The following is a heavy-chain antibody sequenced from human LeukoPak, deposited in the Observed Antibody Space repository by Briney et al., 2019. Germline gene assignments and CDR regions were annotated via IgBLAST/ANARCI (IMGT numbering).Heavy chain of an antibody. Sequence: PSETLSLTCTVSGGSISSYCWSWIRQPPGKGLEWIGYIYYSGSTNYNPSLKSRVTISVDTSKNQFSLKLSSVTAADTAVYYCARRGSSVGMDVWGQGTTVTVSS. V-gene: IGHV4-59*08. CDR1: GGSISSYC. D-gene: IGHD1-26*01. CDR3: ARRGSSVGMDV. J-gene: IGHJ6*02. CDR2: IYYSGST.